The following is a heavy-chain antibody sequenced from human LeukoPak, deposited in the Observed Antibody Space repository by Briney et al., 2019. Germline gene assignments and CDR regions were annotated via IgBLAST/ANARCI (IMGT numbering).Heavy chain of an antibody. Sequence: SGTLSLTCTVPGGTISRNTAHWGWIRQPPGKGLEWIGTINYSGNTYYSPSLKGRVTISVDSSKKQFSQKLTSMTAADTAVYCCAGDGNSDRRYYHWGQGTRVIVSA. J-gene: IGHJ4*02. CDR3: AGDGNSDRRYYH. CDR1: GGTISRNTAH. CDR2: INYSGNT. V-gene: IGHV4-39*07. D-gene: IGHD3-3*02.